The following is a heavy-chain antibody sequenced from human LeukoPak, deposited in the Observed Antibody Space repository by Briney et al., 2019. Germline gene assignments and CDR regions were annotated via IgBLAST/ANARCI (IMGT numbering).Heavy chain of an antibody. CDR2: IYYSGST. J-gene: IGHJ4*02. Sequence: PSETLSLTCTVSGGSISTDYWSWIRQPPGKGLEWIGYIYYSGSTNYNPSLKSRVTISVDTSKNQFSLKLSSVTAADTAVYYCARVRYIVVVPAAIRGPPDYWGQGTLVTVSS. D-gene: IGHD2-2*02. CDR1: GGSISTDY. CDR3: ARVRYIVVVPAAIRGPPDY. V-gene: IGHV4-59*12.